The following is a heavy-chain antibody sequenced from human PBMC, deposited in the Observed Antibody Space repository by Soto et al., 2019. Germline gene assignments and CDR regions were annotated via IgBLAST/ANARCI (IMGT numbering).Heavy chain of an antibody. V-gene: IGHV3-21*01. Sequence: GGSLRLSCVASGFTFSSYSMNWVRQAPGKGLEWVSSISSSSSYIYYADSVKGRFTISRDNAKNSLYLQMNSLRAEDTAVYYCARARGVCSTSCYSADYWGQGTLVTVSS. J-gene: IGHJ4*02. CDR2: ISSSSSYI. CDR1: GFTFSSYS. D-gene: IGHD2-2*02. CDR3: ARARGVCSTSCYSADY.